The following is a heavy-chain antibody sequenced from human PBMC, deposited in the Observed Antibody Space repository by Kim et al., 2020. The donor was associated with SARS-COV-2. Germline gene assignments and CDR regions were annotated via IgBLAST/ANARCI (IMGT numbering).Heavy chain of an antibody. CDR2: IKQDGNQK. CDR3: ARDGDLYSRGKEAFDI. J-gene: IGHJ3*02. Sequence: GGSLRLSCAASGFTFSSYWMTWVRQAPGKGLEWVANIKQDGNQKYYVDSVKGRFTISRDNAKNSLYLQMNILRAEDTAVYYCARDGDLYSRGKEAFDIWG. D-gene: IGHD6-13*01. V-gene: IGHV3-7*01. CDR1: GFTFSSYW.